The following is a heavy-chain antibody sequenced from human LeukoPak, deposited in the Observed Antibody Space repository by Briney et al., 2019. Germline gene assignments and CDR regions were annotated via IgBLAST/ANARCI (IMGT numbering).Heavy chain of an antibody. CDR3: ARLRYSSGWPQNFFDY. Sequence: GKSLKISCKGSGYSFTSYWIGWVRQLPGKGLEWMGIIYPGDSDTRYSPSFQGQVTISADKSISTAYLQWSSLKASDTAMYYCARLRYSSGWPQNFFDYWGQGTLVTVSS. CDR1: GYSFTSYW. D-gene: IGHD6-19*01. J-gene: IGHJ4*02. V-gene: IGHV5-51*01. CDR2: IYPGDSDT.